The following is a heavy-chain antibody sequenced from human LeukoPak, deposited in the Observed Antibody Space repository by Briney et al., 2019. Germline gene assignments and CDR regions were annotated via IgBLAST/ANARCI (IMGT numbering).Heavy chain of an antibody. Sequence: ASVKVSCKASGYTFTSYGISWVRQAPGQGLEWMGWMNPNSGGTRYSQKFQGRVTMTRDTSINTAYMEVSRLTFDDTAVYYCARPRTSGWIHDVYDIWGQGTLVTVPS. D-gene: IGHD6-19*01. CDR2: MNPNSGGT. CDR3: ARPRTSGWIHDVYDI. V-gene: IGHV1-2*02. J-gene: IGHJ3*02. CDR1: GYTFTSYG.